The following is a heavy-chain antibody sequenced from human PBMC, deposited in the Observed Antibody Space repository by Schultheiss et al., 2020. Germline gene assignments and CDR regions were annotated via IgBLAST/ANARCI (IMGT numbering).Heavy chain of an antibody. Sequence: SQTLSLTCTVSGGSISSYYWSWIRQPAGKGLEWIGRIYTSGSTNYNPSLKSRVTMSVDTSKKQFSLKLSSVTAADTAVYYCARDLRERYYDFWSGDYYYYGMDVWGQGTTVTGSS. CDR2: IYTSGST. V-gene: IGHV4-4*07. CDR1: GGSISSYY. J-gene: IGHJ6*02. D-gene: IGHD3-3*01. CDR3: ARDLRERYYDFWSGDYYYYGMDV.